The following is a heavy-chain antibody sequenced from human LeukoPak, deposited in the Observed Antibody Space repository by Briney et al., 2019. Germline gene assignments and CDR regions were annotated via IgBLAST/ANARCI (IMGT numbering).Heavy chain of an antibody. CDR1: GFTFGTYS. CDR3: ARDEPSTMVRGVIITATYDY. D-gene: IGHD3-10*01. Sequence: GGSLRLSCAASGFTFGTYSMTWVRQAPGKGLEWVSYISSSSSTIYYADSVKGRFTISRDNAKNSLYLQMNSLRAEDTAVYYCARDEPSTMVRGVIITATYDYWGQGTLVTVSS. J-gene: IGHJ4*02. CDR2: ISSSSSTI. V-gene: IGHV3-48*01.